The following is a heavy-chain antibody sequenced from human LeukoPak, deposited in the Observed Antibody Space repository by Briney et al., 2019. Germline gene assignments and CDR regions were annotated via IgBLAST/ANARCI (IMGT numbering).Heavy chain of an antibody. CDR2: ISGSGDNT. J-gene: IGHJ4*02. V-gene: IGHV3-23*01. D-gene: IGHD2-21*01. CDR3: ARWLLRYFDY. Sequence: GGSLRLSCAVSGFTFRNYGMSWVRQPPGKGLEWVSGISGSGDNTYYADSVKGRFTISRDNSKNTLYLQMNSLRAEDTAAYYCARWLLRYFDYWGQETLVTVSS. CDR1: GFTFRNYG.